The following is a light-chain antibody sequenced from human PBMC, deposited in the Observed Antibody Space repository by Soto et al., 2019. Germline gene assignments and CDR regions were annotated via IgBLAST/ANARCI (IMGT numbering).Light chain of an antibody. CDR2: GAS. CDR1: QSVSNSY. Sequence: EIVLTQSPGTLSLSPGERATLSCRASQSVSNSYVAWYQQKPGQAPRLLIYGASNRASGIPDRFSGSGSGADFTLTVSRLEPEDFAVYYCQQYGSSPMYSFGPGTRLEIK. V-gene: IGKV3-20*01. J-gene: IGKJ2*03. CDR3: QQYGSSPMYS.